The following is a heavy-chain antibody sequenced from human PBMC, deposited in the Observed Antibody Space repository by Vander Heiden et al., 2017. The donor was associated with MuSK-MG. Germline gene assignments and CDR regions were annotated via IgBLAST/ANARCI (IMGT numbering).Heavy chain of an antibody. J-gene: IGHJ5*02. CDR2: ISSSSSTI. CDR3: ARDRGDYEVGYHWFDP. V-gene: IGHV3-48*01. D-gene: IGHD4-17*01. Sequence: EVQLVESGGGLVQPGGSLRLSCAASGFPFSRYSMNWLRQAPGKGLEWVSYISSSSSTIYYADSVKGRFTISRDNAKNSLSLQMNSLRAEDTAVYYCARDRGDYEVGYHWFDPWGQGPLVTVSS. CDR1: GFPFSRYS.